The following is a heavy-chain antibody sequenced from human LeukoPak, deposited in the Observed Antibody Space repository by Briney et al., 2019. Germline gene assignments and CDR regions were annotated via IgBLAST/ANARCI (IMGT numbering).Heavy chain of an antibody. CDR3: AKVAIPGQWLVQWRRNHHGMDV. CDR1: GFTFSSYA. Sequence: AGGSLRLSCAASGFTFSSYAMSWVRQAPGKGLEWVSAISGSGGSTYYADSVKGRFTISRDNSKNTLYLQMNSLRAEDTAVYYCAKVAIPGQWLVQWRRNHHGMDVWGQGTTVTVSS. J-gene: IGHJ6*02. V-gene: IGHV3-23*01. CDR2: ISGSGGST. D-gene: IGHD6-19*01.